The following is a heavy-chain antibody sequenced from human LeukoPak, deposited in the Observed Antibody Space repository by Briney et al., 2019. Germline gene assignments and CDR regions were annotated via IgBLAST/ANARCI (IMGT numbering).Heavy chain of an antibody. Sequence: GGPLRLSCAASGFTVSRKYMSWVRQAPGKGLEWVSVIYSGGDTYYADSVKGRFTISRDNSKNTLYLQMNSPRAEDTAIYYCAREGVQPYYYYYGMDVWGQGTTVTVSS. D-gene: IGHD1-1*01. CDR1: GFTVSRKY. J-gene: IGHJ6*02. CDR3: AREGVQPYYYYYGMDV. CDR2: IYSGGDT. V-gene: IGHV3-53*01.